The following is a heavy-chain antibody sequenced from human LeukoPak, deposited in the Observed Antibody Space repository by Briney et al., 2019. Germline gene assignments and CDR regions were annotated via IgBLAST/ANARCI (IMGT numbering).Heavy chain of an antibody. V-gene: IGHV3-53*01. CDR1: GFPVSTNY. D-gene: IGHD3-10*01. J-gene: IGHJ4*02. CDR3: GRENYYGSGSYLD. Sequence: GGSLRLSCVASGFPVSTNYMTWVRQAPGKGLEWVSIIYSDDTTLYADSVNGRFTISRDNSKNTVYLQMSSLRVEDTAVYFCGRENYYGSGSYLDWGQGTLVTVSS. CDR2: IYSDDTT.